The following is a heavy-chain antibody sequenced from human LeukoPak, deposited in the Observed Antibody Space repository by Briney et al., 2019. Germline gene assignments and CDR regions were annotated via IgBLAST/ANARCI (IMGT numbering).Heavy chain of an antibody. Sequence: ASVKVSCKASGYIFTSYGISWVRQAPGQGLEWMGWISVYNGNTNYPQRPQGRVTMTTDTSTTTAYMELRSLRSDDTAVYYCARDINGYYYDSHGYYPTDLWGQGTLATVSS. CDR3: ARDINGYYYDSHGYYPTDL. D-gene: IGHD3-22*01. V-gene: IGHV1-18*01. CDR1: GYIFTSYG. J-gene: IGHJ5*02. CDR2: ISVYNGNT.